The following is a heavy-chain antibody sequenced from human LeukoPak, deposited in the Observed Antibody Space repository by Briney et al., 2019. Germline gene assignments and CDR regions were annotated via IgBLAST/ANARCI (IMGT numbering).Heavy chain of an antibody. CDR1: GGSISSYY. CDR3: ARGGNYDFWSGLNWFDP. V-gene: IGHV4-59*01. CDR2: IYYSGST. Sequence: SETLSLTCTVSGGSISSYYWSWIRQPPGKGLEWIGYIYYSGSTNYNPSLKSRVTISVDTSKNQFSLKLSSVTAADTVVYYCARGGNYDFWSGLNWFDPWGQGTLVTVSS. D-gene: IGHD3-3*01. J-gene: IGHJ5*02.